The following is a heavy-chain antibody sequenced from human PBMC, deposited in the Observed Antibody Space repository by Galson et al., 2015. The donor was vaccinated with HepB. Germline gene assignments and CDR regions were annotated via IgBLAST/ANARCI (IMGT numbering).Heavy chain of an antibody. V-gene: IGHV3-53*01. J-gene: IGHJ3*02. CDR3: ATAGRGSVPGAVAFDI. Sequence: SLRLSCAASGFTVSSKYMSWVRQAPGRGLEWVSVIYSGGSAHYADSVKGRFTISRDNSKNTLYLQMHSLRAEDTAVYYCATAGRGSVPGAVAFDIWAKGQWSPSLQ. D-gene: IGHD3-10*01. CDR2: IYSGGSA. CDR1: GFTVSSKY.